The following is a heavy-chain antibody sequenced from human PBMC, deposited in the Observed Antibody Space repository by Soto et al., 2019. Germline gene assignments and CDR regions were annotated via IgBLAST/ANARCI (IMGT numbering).Heavy chain of an antibody. V-gene: IGHV1-18*01. Sequence: APVKVSCKASGYTFTSYGISWVRQAPGQGLEWMGWISAYNGNTNYAQKPQGRVTMTTDTSTSTAYMELRSLRSDDTAVYYCARGYYDSSGYSYYYYGMDVWGQGTTVTVSS. CDR1: GYTFTSYG. CDR2: ISAYNGNT. D-gene: IGHD3-22*01. CDR3: ARGYYDSSGYSYYYYGMDV. J-gene: IGHJ6*02.